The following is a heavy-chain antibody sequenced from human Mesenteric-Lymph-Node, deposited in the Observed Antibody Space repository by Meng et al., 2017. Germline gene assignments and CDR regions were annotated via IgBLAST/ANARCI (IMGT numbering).Heavy chain of an antibody. CDR3: TRDLNPSGSYYRGDY. V-gene: IGHV3-49*04. Sequence: GESLKISCTASGFTFRDYALSWVRQAPGKGLEWVGLIRSNAYSGTTEYAASVKGRFTISRDDSKSLVYLQMNSLTTEDTAVYYCTRDLNPSGSYYRGDYWGQGTLVTVSS. J-gene: IGHJ4*02. CDR1: GFTFRDYA. CDR2: IRSNAYSGTT. D-gene: IGHD3-10*01.